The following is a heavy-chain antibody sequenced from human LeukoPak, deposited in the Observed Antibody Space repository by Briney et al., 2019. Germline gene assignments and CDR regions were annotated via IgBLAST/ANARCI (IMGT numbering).Heavy chain of an antibody. CDR3: ARDLRGAEDYGDYVPFDY. D-gene: IGHD4-17*01. Sequence: GGSLRLSCAASGFTFSSYEMNWVRQAPGKGLEWVSYISSSCSTIYYADSVKGRFTISRDNAKNSLYLPMNSLRAEDTVVYYCARDLRGAEDYGDYVPFDYWGQGTLVTVSS. CDR1: GFTFSSYE. CDR2: ISSSCSTI. J-gene: IGHJ4*02. V-gene: IGHV3-48*03.